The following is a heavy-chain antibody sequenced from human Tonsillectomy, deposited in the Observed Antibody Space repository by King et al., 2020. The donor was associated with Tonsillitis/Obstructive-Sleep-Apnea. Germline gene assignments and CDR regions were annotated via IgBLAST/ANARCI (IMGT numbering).Heavy chain of an antibody. CDR1: GGSISSGSYY. J-gene: IGHJ6*03. CDR3: ARHSPYYDDSSGYLVYYYYMDV. Sequence: QLQESGPGLVKPSETLSLTCTVSGGSISSGSYYWGWIRQPPGKGLEWIGSIYYSGSTYYNASLTSRVTISVDTSKNQFSLKLSSVTAADTAVYYCARHSPYYDDSSGYLVYYYYMDVWGKGTTVTVSS. V-gene: IGHV4-39*01. CDR2: IYYSGST. D-gene: IGHD3-22*01.